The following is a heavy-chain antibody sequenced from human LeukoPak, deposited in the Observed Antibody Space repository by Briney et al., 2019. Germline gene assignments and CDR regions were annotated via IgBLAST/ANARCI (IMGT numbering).Heavy chain of an antibody. CDR2: ISAGGVGT. V-gene: IGHV3-23*01. Sequence: AGGSLRLSCAASGFAFSSYAMSWVRQAPGKGLEWVSAISAGGVGTYYADSVKGRFTISRDNSKNTLYLQMNSLRAEDTAVYYCAKGAGTDRTWGQGTLVTVSS. J-gene: IGHJ5*02. CDR1: GFAFSSYA. CDR3: AKGAGTDRT.